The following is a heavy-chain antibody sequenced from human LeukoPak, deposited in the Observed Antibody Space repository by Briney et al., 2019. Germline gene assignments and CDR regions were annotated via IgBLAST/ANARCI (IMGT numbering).Heavy chain of an antibody. D-gene: IGHD3-9*01. CDR1: GFTLSNFG. CDR3: AKDPYGMRYFDY. J-gene: IGHJ4*02. Sequence: PGGSLRLSCAASGFTLSNFGMPWVRQAPGKGLGWVAFIRYDGVIQFYADSVKGRFTISRDDSKNTLFLHMNTLRAEDTAVYYGAKDPYGMRYFDYWGQGTLVTVPS. V-gene: IGHV3-30*02. CDR2: IRYDGVIQ.